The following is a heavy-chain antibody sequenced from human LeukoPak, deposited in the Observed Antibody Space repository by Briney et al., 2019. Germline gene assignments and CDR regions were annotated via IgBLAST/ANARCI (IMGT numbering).Heavy chain of an antibody. CDR2: ISAIGGGT. J-gene: IGHJ6*03. Sequence: SGGSLRLSCAASGFIVRNYGMSWVRQAPGKGLEWVSAISAIGGGTYYADSVKGRFTISRDNSKNTLYLQMNSLRAEDTAIYYCAKVDYYMDVWGKGTTVTISS. CDR3: AKVDYYMDV. CDR1: GFIVRNYG. V-gene: IGHV3-23*01.